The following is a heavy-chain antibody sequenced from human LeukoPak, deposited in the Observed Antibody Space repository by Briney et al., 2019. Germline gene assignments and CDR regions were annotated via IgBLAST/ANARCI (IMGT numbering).Heavy chain of an antibody. CDR1: GGSISSYY. J-gene: IGHJ6*02. Sequence: SETLSLTCTVSGGSISSYYWSWIRQTPGKGLEWIGYIYYSGSTNYNPSLKSRVTISVDTSKNQFSLKLSSVTAADTAVYYCARRSLHPYYYYGMDVWGQGTTVTVSS. CDR3: ARRSLHPYYYYGMDV. V-gene: IGHV4-59*08. D-gene: IGHD5-24*01. CDR2: IYYSGST.